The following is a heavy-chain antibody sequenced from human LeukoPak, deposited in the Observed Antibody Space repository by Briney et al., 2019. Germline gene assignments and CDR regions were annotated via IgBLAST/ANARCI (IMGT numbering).Heavy chain of an antibody. V-gene: IGHV3-48*01. Sequence: GGSLRLSCAASGFTFSSYSINWVRQAPGKGLEWVSYISSGYPTIYYADSVKGRFTISRDNSKNTLYLQMNSLRPEDTAVYYCAKDWSYHYTVDYWGQGTLVTVSS. CDR3: AKDWSYHYTVDY. CDR1: GFTFSSYS. CDR2: ISSGYPTI. D-gene: IGHD3-16*02. J-gene: IGHJ4*02.